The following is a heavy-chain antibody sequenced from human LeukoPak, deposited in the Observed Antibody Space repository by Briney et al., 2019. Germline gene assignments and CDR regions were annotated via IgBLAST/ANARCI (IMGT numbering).Heavy chain of an antibody. J-gene: IGHJ2*01. V-gene: IGHV1-2*02. Sequence: GASVKVSCKASGYTFTGYYMHWVRQAPGQGLEWMGWINPNSGGTNYAQKFQGRVTMTRDTSISTAYMELSRLRSDDTAVYYCARGSRALWFGELSSWYFDLWGRGTLVTVSS. CDR2: INPNSGGT. CDR1: GYTFTGYY. D-gene: IGHD3-10*01. CDR3: ARGSRALWFGELSSWYFDL.